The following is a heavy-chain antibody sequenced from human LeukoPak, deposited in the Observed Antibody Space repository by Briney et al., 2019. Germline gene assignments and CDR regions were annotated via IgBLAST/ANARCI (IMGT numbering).Heavy chain of an antibody. CDR1: AGTFSGYY. CDR2: SNHSGST. Sequence: SETLSLTCAVYAGTFSGYYWSRIRQPPGKGLEWIGESNHSGSTNYHPSLKSRVTISVDTSKKQFSLKLSSVPDAYTAVYFCSRWMTTFDWFYGMDVWGQGTTVSVCS. J-gene: IGHJ6*02. D-gene: IGHD3-9*01. CDR3: SRWMTTFDWFYGMDV. V-gene: IGHV4-34*01.